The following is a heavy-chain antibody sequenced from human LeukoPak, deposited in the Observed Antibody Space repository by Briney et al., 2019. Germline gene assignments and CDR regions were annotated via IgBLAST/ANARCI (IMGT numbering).Heavy chain of an antibody. CDR2: IYTSGST. CDR1: GGSISGGSYY. Sequence: SETLSLTCTVSGGSISGGSYYWSWIRQPAGKGLEWIGRIYTSGSTNYNPSLKSRVTISVDTSKNQFSLKLSSVTAADTAVYYCARGRAAAGIPFDYWGQGTLVTVSS. V-gene: IGHV4-61*02. J-gene: IGHJ4*02. CDR3: ARGRAAAGIPFDY. D-gene: IGHD6-13*01.